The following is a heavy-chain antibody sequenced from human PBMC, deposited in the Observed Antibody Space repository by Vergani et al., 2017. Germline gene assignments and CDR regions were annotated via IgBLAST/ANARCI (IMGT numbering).Heavy chain of an antibody. CDR2: TYYRSKWYN. V-gene: IGHV6-1*01. Sequence: QVQLQQSGPGLVKPSQTLSLTCAISGDSVSSNSAARNWIRQSPSRGLEWLGRTYYRSKWYNDYAVSVKSRITINPDTSKNQFSLQLNSVTPEDTAVYYCARVIVVVTATPDEYFDYWGQGTLVTVSS. J-gene: IGHJ4*02. D-gene: IGHD2-21*02. CDR3: ARVIVVVTATPDEYFDY. CDR1: GDSVSSNSAA.